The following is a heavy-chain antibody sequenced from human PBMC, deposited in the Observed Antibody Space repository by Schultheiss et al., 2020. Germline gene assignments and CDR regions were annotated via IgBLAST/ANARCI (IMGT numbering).Heavy chain of an antibody. CDR2: ISYDGSNK. CDR3: AKVGYDYDLWSGYLAHDGMDV. D-gene: IGHD3-3*01. V-gene: IGHV3-30*18. J-gene: IGHJ6*02. CDR1: GFTFSSYG. Sequence: GGSLRLSCAASGFTFSSYGMHWVRQAPGKGLEWVAVISYDGSNKYYADSVKGRFTISRDNSKNTLYLQMNRLRAEETAVYYCAKVGYDYDLWSGYLAHDGMDVWGQGTPVTVSS.